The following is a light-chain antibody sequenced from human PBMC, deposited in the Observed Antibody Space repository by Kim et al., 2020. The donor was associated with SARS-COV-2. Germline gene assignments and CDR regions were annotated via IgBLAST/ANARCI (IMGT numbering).Light chain of an antibody. J-gene: IGLJ1*01. CDR2: DVS. V-gene: IGLV2-8*01. CDR1: STAIGVHDF. CDR3: CSYAGGDKYV. Sequence: SVPVSCTATSTAIGVHDFVSWYQQHPGNAPKFIISDVSKRPSGVPDRFSGSKSGNSASLTVSGLQAEDEADYYTCSYAGGDKYVFATGTKVTVL.